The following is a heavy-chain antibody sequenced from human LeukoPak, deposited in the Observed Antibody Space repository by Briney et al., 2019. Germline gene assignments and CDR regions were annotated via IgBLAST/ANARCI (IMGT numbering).Heavy chain of an antibody. V-gene: IGHV1-18*01. CDR1: GYTFTSYG. J-gene: IGHJ6*02. D-gene: IGHD3-22*01. Sequence: ASVTVSFKASGYTFTSYGISWVRQAPGQGIEWMGWICAYNGNTNYAQKLQGRVTMTTDTSTSTAYMELRSLRSDDTAVYYCARDDPNYYDSSGRAPYYYYGMDIWGQGTTVTVSS. CDR2: ICAYNGNT. CDR3: ARDDPNYYDSSGRAPYYYYGMDI.